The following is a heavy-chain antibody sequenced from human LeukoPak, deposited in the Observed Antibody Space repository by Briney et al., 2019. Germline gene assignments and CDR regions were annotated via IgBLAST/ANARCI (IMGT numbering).Heavy chain of an antibody. CDR3: AREGISGGFDY. D-gene: IGHD3-10*01. CDR1: GGSISSYY. Sequence: PSETLSLTCTVSGGSISSYYWSWIRQPPGKGLEWIGRIYTSGSTNYNPSLKSRVTMSVDTSKNQFSLKLNSVTAADTAVYYCAREGISGGFDYWGQGTLVTVSS. V-gene: IGHV4-4*07. J-gene: IGHJ4*02. CDR2: IYTSGST.